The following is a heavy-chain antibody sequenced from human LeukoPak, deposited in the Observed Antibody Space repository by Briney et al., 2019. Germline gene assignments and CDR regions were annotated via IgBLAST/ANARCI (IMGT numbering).Heavy chain of an antibody. V-gene: IGHV4-39*07. CDR3: ARGPTRYYFDY. J-gene: IGHJ4*02. CDR2: IYYRGNT. Sequence: SETLSLTCTVSGGSISSSSYYWGWIRQPPGKGLEWIGTIYYRGNTYYNPSLKSRVSISVDTSKNQLSLKLSSVTAADTAVYYCARGPTRYYFDYWGQGTLVTVSS. CDR1: GGSISSSSYY.